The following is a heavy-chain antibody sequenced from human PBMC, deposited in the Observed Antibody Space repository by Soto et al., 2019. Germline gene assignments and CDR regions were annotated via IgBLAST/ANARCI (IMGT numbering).Heavy chain of an antibody. J-gene: IGHJ4*02. CDR1: GFTFSSYG. CDR3: ASSSRYFTWILDY. D-gene: IGHD6-13*01. CDR2: IWYDGSSK. V-gene: IGHV3-33*01. Sequence: GGSLRLSCAASGFTFSSYGIHWVRQAPGKGLEWVAVIWYDGSSKYYADSVKGRFTISRDNSKDTLYLQMNSLRAEDTAVYYCASSSRYFTWILDYWGQGTLVTVSS.